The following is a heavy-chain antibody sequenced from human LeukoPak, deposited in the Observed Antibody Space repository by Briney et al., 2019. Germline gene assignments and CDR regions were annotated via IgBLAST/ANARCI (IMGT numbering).Heavy chain of an antibody. CDR3: ARVNKARYHLLQPAASPKAPFDI. Sequence: GASVKVSCKASGYTFTSYGISWVRQAPGQGLEWMGWISAYNGNTNYAQKLQGRVTMTTDTSTSTAYMELRSLGSDDTAVYYCARVNKARYHLLQPAASPKAPFDIWGQGTMVTVSS. D-gene: IGHD2-2*01. V-gene: IGHV1-18*01. J-gene: IGHJ3*02. CDR1: GYTFTSYG. CDR2: ISAYNGNT.